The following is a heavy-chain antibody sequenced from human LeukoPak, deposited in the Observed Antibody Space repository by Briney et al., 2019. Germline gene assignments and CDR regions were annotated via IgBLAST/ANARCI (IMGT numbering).Heavy chain of an antibody. V-gene: IGHV4-39*01. D-gene: IGHD3-10*01. CDR1: GGSIRSSYYY. Sequence: SETLSLTCTVSGGSIRSSYYYWGWIRQPPGKGLEWIGSINDSGSTYYNPSLKSRVTISVDTSKNQFSLKLNSVTAADTAVYYCARHYGLWGQGTLVTVS. J-gene: IGHJ4*02. CDR2: INDSGST. CDR3: ARHYGL.